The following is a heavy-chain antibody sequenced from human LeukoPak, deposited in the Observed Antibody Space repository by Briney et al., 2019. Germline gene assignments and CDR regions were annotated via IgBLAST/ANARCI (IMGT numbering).Heavy chain of an antibody. D-gene: IGHD6-13*01. Sequence: SATLSLTCTVSGGSISNYYWSWIRQPPGKGLECIGYIYYSGTTNYNPSLKSRVTISVDTSKNQFSLKLSSVTAADTAVYYCARHGGYSSPYLHWGQGTLVTVSS. J-gene: IGHJ1*01. V-gene: IGHV4-59*08. CDR2: IYYSGTT. CDR1: GGSISNYY. CDR3: ARHGGYSSPYLH.